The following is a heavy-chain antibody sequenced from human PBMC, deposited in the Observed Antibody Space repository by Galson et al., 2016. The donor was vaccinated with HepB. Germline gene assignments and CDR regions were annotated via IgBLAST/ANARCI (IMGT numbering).Heavy chain of an antibody. CDR3: ARLPTGYYPEY. D-gene: IGHD3-9*01. CDR2: IYPGDSDT. Sequence: QSGAEVKKPGESLKISCEGSGYSFSKYWVVWVRQTPDRGLQWVGIIYPGDSDTRYSPSFQGQVTMSADKAGNIAFLEWRSLQASDSGIYLCARLPTGYYPEYWGRGTLVTVSS. V-gene: IGHV5-51*01. J-gene: IGHJ4*01. CDR1: GYSFSKYW.